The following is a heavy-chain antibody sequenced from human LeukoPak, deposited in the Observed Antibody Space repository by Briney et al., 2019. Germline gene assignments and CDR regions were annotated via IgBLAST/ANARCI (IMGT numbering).Heavy chain of an antibody. Sequence: GGSLRLSCAASGFTFSSYWMSWVRQAPGKGLEWVANIKQDGSEKYYVDSVKGRFTISRDNAKNSLYLQMNSLRAVDTAVYYCAREIRALYYGMDVWGQGTTVTVSS. CDR1: GFTFSSYW. CDR3: AREIRALYYGMDV. CDR2: IKQDGSEK. J-gene: IGHJ6*02. V-gene: IGHV3-7*01.